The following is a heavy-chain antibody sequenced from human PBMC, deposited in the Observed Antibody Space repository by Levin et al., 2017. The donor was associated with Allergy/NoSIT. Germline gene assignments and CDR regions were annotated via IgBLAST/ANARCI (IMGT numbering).Heavy chain of an antibody. CDR3: ATLGYRVVEF. V-gene: IGHV3-7*01. Sequence: GGSLRLSCAASGFTFSSYWMTWVRQAPGKGLEWVANTNQDGSDKSYVDSVKGRFTISRDNAKISLYLQMNSLRAEDTAVYYCATLGYRVVEFWGQGTLVTVSS. CDR2: TNQDGSDK. J-gene: IGHJ4*02. D-gene: IGHD5-12*01. CDR1: GFTFSSYW.